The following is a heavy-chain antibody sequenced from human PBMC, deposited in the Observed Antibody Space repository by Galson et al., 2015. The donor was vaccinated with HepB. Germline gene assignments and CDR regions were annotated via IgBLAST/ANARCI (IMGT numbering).Heavy chain of an antibody. CDR2: VSSDENNI. Sequence: SLRLSCAASGFNVSAYAMHWVRQTPGKGLEWVAVVSSDENNIYYADSVRGRFTISRYNSRDTLYLQMNSLRAEDTAVYYCARTFYFDYWGQGTLVTVSS. V-gene: IGHV3-30*04. CDR3: ARTFYFDY. J-gene: IGHJ4*02. CDR1: GFNVSAYA.